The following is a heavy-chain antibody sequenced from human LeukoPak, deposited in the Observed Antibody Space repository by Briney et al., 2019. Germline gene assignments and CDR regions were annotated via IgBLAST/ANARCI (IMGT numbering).Heavy chain of an antibody. J-gene: IGHJ4*02. CDR1: GLTFSSYS. CDR3: ARELLGYCSSTSCPSDY. Sequence: GGSLRLSCAASGLTFSSYSMNWVRQAPGKGLEWVSSISSSSSYIYYADSVKGRFTISRDNAKNSLYLQMNSLRAEDTAVYYCARELLGYCSSTSCPSDYWGQGTLVTVSS. CDR2: ISSSSSYI. D-gene: IGHD2-2*01. V-gene: IGHV3-21*01.